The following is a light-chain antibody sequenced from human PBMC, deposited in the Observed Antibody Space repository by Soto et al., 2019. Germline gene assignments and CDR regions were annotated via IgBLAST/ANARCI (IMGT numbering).Light chain of an antibody. Sequence: EIVLTRSPCTLSLSPGERATLACRSSQSVSSRYLAWYQQKPGQAPSLLIDGASSRASGIPDRFSGSGSEPDFTLTTSGLQANNFATYNCHKYNSYSLTFGQGTRLEI. V-gene: IGKV3-20*01. J-gene: IGKJ5*01. CDR1: QSVSSRY. CDR3: HKYNSYSLT. CDR2: GAS.